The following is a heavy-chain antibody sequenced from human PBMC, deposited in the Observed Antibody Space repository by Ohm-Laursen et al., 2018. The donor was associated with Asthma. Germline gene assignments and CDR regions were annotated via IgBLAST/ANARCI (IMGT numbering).Heavy chain of an antibody. V-gene: IGHV3-23*01. CDR2: ISGSGGRT. Sequence: SLRLSCAASGFTFSNQAMSWVRQAPGKGLEWVSAISGSGGRTYYADSAKGRFTISRDNSKNTLYLLLNSLRADDTAVYYCATWTGNYPLDVWGQGTKVTVSS. J-gene: IGHJ6*02. D-gene: IGHD3/OR15-3a*01. CDR3: ATWTGNYPLDV. CDR1: GFTFSNQA.